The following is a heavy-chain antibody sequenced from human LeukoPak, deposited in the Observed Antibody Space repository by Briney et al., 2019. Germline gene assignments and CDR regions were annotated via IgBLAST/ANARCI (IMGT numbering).Heavy chain of an antibody. Sequence: HPGGSLRLSCAASGFIFSNYAMHWVRQAPGKGLEYVSGISSSGTNTYYANSVKGRFTISRDNSKNTLYLQVGSLRAEDMAVYYCSRDLYYRSGSSYNGLEYWGQGTLVTVSS. J-gene: IGHJ4*02. CDR3: SRDLYYRSGSSYNGLEY. D-gene: IGHD3-10*01. V-gene: IGHV3-64*01. CDR1: GFIFSNYA. CDR2: ISSSGTNT.